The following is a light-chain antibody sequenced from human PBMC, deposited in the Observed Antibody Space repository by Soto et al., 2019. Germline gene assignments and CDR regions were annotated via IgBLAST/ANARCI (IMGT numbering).Light chain of an antibody. J-gene: IGKJ1*01. Sequence: DIQMTQSPSTLSASVGDRVTITCRASQSISSWLAWYQQKPRNAPKLPIYKASSVESGVPSSFSGSGSGTEFTPTISSLQPDDFATYYCQQYNSFSWTFGQGTKVEIK. CDR2: KAS. V-gene: IGKV1-5*03. CDR1: QSISSW. CDR3: QQYNSFSWT.